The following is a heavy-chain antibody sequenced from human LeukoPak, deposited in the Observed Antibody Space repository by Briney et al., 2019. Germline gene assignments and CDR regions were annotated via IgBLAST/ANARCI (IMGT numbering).Heavy chain of an antibody. CDR3: AKHSLKTGYSSGRIWDY. J-gene: IGHJ4*02. CDR1: GFTFSSCA. Sequence: GGSLRLSCAASGFTFSSCAMSWVRQAPGKGLEWVSAISGSGGSTYYADSVKGRFTISRDNSKNTLYLEMNSLRAEDTAVYYCAKHSLKTGYSSGRIWDYWGQGTLITVSS. D-gene: IGHD6-19*01. V-gene: IGHV3-23*01. CDR2: ISGSGGST.